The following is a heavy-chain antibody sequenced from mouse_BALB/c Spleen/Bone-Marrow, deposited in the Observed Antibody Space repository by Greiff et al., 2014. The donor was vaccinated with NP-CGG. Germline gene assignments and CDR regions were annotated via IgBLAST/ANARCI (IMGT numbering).Heavy chain of an antibody. D-gene: IGHD2-3*01. V-gene: IGHV1-82*01. CDR2: IYPGDGDT. CDR3: ARSDGYRAMDY. J-gene: IGHJ4*01. CDR1: GYAFSNSW. Sequence: LVESGPELVKPGASVKISCKASGYAFSNSWMNWVKQRPGQGLEWIGRIYPGDGDTYYNGKFKDKATLTADESSSTAYMQLSSLTSVDSAVYFCARSDGYRAMDYWGQGTSVTVSS.